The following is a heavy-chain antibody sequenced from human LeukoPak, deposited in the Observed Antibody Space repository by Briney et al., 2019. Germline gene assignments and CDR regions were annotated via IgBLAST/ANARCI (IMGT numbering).Heavy chain of an antibody. CDR2: ISSDGSTT. D-gene: IGHD7-27*01. V-gene: IGHV3-74*01. CDR1: GFPFSNHW. CDR3: VRGDWGSGY. Sequence: PGGSLSLSCAASGFPFSNHWMHWVRQAPGKGLVWVSCISSDGSTTRYADSVKGRFTISRDTAKNTLYLQMNSLRAEDTAVYYCVRGDWGSGYWGQGTLVTVSS. J-gene: IGHJ4*02.